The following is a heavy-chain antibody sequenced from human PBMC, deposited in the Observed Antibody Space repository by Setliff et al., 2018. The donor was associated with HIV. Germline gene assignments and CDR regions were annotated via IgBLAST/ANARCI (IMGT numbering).Heavy chain of an antibody. CDR1: GYTFTSYG. V-gene: IGHV1-18*01. Sequence: GASVKVSCKASGYTFTSYGISWVRQAPGQGLEWMGWISTYSDERSYAQNLQGRVTMTTDTSTSTAYMELRSLRFDDTAVYYCARDVEHMMDVWGQGTTVTVSS. J-gene: IGHJ6*02. CDR3: ARDVEHMMDV. CDR2: ISTYSDER.